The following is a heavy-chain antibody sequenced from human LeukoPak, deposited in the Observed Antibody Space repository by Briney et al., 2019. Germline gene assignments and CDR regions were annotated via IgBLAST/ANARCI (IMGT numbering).Heavy chain of an antibody. CDR2: IKEDGSEK. Sequence: GGSLRLSCAASGLTFRSYWMSWVRQAPGKGLEWVAHIKEDGSEKYYVDSVKGRFSISRDDAKNSLYLQMNSLRAEDTAVYYCARRDYFDYWGQGTLVTVSS. J-gene: IGHJ4*02. V-gene: IGHV3-7*02. CDR1: GLTFRSYW. CDR3: ARRDYFDY.